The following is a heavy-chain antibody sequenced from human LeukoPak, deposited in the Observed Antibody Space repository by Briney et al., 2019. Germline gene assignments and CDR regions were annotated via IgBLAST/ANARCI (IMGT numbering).Heavy chain of an antibody. CDR1: GFTFCVYL. CDR3: SRGSGWLSVY. CDR2: ISGGTT. D-gene: IGHD6-19*01. Sequence: GGSLRLSCTASGFTFCVYLMSWFRQAPGKGLEWIGFISGGTTEYAASVKGRFTISRDDSTSIAYLQMNSLTTEDTAVYYCSRGSGWLSVYWGQGTLVTVSS. J-gene: IGHJ4*02. V-gene: IGHV3-49*03.